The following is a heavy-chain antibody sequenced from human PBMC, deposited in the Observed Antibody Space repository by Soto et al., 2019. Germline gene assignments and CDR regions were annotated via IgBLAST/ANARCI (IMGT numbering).Heavy chain of an antibody. CDR2: IFPRDSDT. D-gene: IGHD2-15*01. J-gene: IGHJ4*02. CDR1: GDTFTNFW. V-gene: IGHV5-51*01. Sequence: PGESLKISCEVSGDTFTNFWIGWVRQMPGKGLEWMGIIFPRDSDTRYSPSFQGRVTISVDKSINTAYLQWSSLKASDTAMYYCARHLRSTPFDYWGRRTLVPVS. CDR3: ARHLRSTPFDY.